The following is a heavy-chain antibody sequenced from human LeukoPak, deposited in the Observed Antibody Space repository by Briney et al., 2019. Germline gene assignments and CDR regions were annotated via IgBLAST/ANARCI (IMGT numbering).Heavy chain of an antibody. D-gene: IGHD5-24*01. CDR1: GESLNYYY. CDR2: VFNGKTT. CDR3: ASGAWATRLHS. J-gene: IGHJ4*02. V-gene: IGHV4-34*12. Sequence: SDTLSLTCAVYGESLNYYYWSWIRRSPEKGLEWIGEVFNGKTTNYNPSLKSRVTISAVTSSNQFSLNLKSVTAADTAVYYCASGAWATRLHSWAQGTLVIVSS.